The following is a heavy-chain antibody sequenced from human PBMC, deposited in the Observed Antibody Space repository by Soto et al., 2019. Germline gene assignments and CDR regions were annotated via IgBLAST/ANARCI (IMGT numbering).Heavy chain of an antibody. Sequence: EVQLLESGGGLIQPGGSLRLSCAVSGFTFSNYAMSWVLQAPGKGLEWVSTISVGGSAFYADSVKGRFTISRDNSKNTLFLQMNSLRAEDTALYHCAKRAPDTYYFDYWGQGTLVTVS. CDR2: ISVGGSA. V-gene: IGHV3-23*01. J-gene: IGHJ4*02. CDR3: AKRAPDTYYFDY. CDR1: GFTFSNYA. D-gene: IGHD2-2*02.